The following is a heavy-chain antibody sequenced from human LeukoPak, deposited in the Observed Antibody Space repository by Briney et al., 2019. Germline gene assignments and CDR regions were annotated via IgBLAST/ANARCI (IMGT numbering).Heavy chain of an antibody. J-gene: IGHJ4*02. D-gene: IGHD2-15*01. V-gene: IGHV4-34*01. CDR3: ARGSPVVGLNY. CDR2: IKHSGST. Sequence: SETLSLTCAVYGGSFSGYYWSWIRQPPGKGLEWIGEIKHSGSTNYNPFLKSRVTMSVDTSKNQFSLKLSSVTAADTAVYYCARGSPVVGLNYWGQGTLVTVSS. CDR1: GGSFSGYY.